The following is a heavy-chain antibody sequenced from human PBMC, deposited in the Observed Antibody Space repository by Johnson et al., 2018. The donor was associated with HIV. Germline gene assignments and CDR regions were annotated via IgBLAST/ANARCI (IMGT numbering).Heavy chain of an antibody. CDR2: IYSGGST. CDR1: GFTVSSNY. CDR3: ARVEAAAGLAFDI. V-gene: IGHV3-66*02. J-gene: IGHJ3*02. Sequence: VQLVESGGGLVQPGGSLRLSCAASGFTVSSNYMSWVRQAPGKGLEWVSVIYSGGSTYYADSVKGRFTISRDNSKNTLYLQMNRRKAEDTAVYYCARVEAAAGLAFDIWGQGTMVTVSS. D-gene: IGHD6-13*01.